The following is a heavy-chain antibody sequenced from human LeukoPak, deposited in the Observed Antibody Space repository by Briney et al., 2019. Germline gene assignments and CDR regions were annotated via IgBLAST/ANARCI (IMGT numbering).Heavy chain of an antibody. J-gene: IGHJ4*02. Sequence: GGSLRLSCAASGFTFSSYAMHWVRQAPGKGLEWVAVISYDGSNKYYADSVKGRFTISRDNSKNTLYLQMNSLRAEDTAVYYCAREKLHCSSTSCHFDYWGQGTLVTVSS. CDR2: ISYDGSNK. V-gene: IGHV3-30-3*01. D-gene: IGHD2-2*01. CDR3: AREKLHCSSTSCHFDY. CDR1: GFTFSSYA.